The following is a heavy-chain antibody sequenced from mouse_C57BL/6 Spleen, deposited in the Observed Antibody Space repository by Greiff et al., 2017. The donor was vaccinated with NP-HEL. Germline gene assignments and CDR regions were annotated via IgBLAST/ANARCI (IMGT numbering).Heavy chain of an antibody. CDR2: IYPGSGNT. D-gene: IGHD2-4*01. V-gene: IGHV1-76*01. CDR3: ARDDSYLDY. Sequence: VQLQQSGAELVRPGASVKLSCKASGYTFTDYYINWVKQRPGQGLEWIARIYPGSGNTYYNEKFKGKATLTAEKSSSTAYMQLSSLTSEDSAVYFCARDDSYLDYWGQGTTLTVSS. CDR1: GYTFTDYY. J-gene: IGHJ2*01.